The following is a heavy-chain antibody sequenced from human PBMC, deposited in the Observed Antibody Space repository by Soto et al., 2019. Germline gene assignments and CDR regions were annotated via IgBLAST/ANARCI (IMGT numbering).Heavy chain of an antibody. CDR3: ESGRGTGTTNYYYYYGMDV. D-gene: IGHD1-1*01. J-gene: IGHJ6*02. CDR2: IYYSGST. V-gene: IGHV4-39*01. Sequence: SETLSLTCTVSGGSISSSSYYWGWIRQPPGKGLEWIGSIYYSGSTYYNPYLKSRVTISVDTSKNQFSLKLSSVTAADTAVYYCESGRGTGTTNYYYYYGMDVWGQGTTLTVSS. CDR1: GGSISSSSYY.